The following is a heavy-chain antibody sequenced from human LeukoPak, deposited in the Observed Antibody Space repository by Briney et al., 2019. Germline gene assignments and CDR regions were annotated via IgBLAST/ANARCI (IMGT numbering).Heavy chain of an antibody. D-gene: IGHD5-18*01. CDR1: GFTVSSNY. V-gene: IGHV3-21*01. CDR2: ISTSSSHI. J-gene: IGHJ4*02. CDR3: AREDTAVAVDY. Sequence: GGSLRLSCAASGFTVSSNYMSWVRQAPGKGLEWVSSISTSSSHIYYSDSIKGRFTISRDNAKNSVYLQMNSLRAEGTAAYYCAREDTAVAVDYWGQGILVTVSS.